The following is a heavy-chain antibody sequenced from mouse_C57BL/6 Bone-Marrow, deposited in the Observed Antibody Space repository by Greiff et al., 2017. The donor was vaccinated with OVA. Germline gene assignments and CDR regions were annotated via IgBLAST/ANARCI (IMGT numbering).Heavy chain of an antibody. Sequence: VQLKESGPVLVKPGASVKMSCKASGYTFTDYYMNWVKQSHGKSLEWIGVINPYNGGTSYNQKFKGKATLAVDKASSTAYMELNSLTSEDSAVYYCARGGGGAYWGKGTLVTVSA. CDR1: GYTFTDYY. CDR3: ARGGGGAY. V-gene: IGHV1-19*01. J-gene: IGHJ3*01. CDR2: INPYNGGT.